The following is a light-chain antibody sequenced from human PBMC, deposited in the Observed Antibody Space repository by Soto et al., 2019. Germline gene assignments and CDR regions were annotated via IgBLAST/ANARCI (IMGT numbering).Light chain of an antibody. J-gene: IGKJ1*01. CDR3: QQYGNLLWT. Sequence: EVVLTQSPGTLSLSPGERATHSCRASQTVSTNYLAWYQQKPGQAPRLLIYGASIRATGIPDRFSGSGSGTDFTLTISRLESEDFAVYYCQQYGNLLWTFGQGTKVDI. CDR1: QTVSTNY. CDR2: GAS. V-gene: IGKV3-20*01.